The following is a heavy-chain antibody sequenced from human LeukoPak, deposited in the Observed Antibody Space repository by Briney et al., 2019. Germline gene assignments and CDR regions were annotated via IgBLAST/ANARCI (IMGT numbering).Heavy chain of an antibody. CDR1: GGAIGSYY. D-gene: IGHD2-2*01. J-gene: IGHJ6*03. CDR2: IYYSGST. V-gene: IGHV4-59*01. Sequence: PSETLSLTCAVYGGAIGSYYWSWIRQPPGKGRECIGYIYYSGSTNYNPSLKSRVTISVDTSKNQFSLKLSSVTAADTAVYYCARGEIVVVPAAMRRWYYMDVWGKGTTVTVSS. CDR3: ARGEIVVVPAAMRRWYYMDV.